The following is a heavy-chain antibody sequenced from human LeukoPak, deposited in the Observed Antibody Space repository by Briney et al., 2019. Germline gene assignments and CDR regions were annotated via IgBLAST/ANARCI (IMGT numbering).Heavy chain of an antibody. CDR1: GYTFTGYY. Sequence: ASVKVSCKASGYTFTGYYMHWVRQAPGQGLEWMGIINPSGGSTTYTQKFQGRVTMTRDTSTSTVYMELSRLTSEDTAVYYCARDSLSHYYTSGSQNPADYWGQGTLVTVSS. V-gene: IGHV1-46*01. CDR3: ARDSLSHYYTSGSQNPADY. J-gene: IGHJ4*02. D-gene: IGHD3-10*01. CDR2: INPSGGST.